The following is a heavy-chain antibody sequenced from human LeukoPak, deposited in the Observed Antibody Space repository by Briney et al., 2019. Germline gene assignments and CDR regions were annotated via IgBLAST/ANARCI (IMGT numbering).Heavy chain of an antibody. Sequence: GGSLRLSCAASGFTFSTYGMSWVRQAPGKGLEWVSAISGSGGSTYYADSVKGRFTISRDNSKNTLYLQMNSLRAEDTAVYYCAAVDVDTAFPWGQGALVTVSS. V-gene: IGHV3-23*01. CDR2: ISGSGGST. CDR3: AAVDVDTAFP. CDR1: GFTFSTYG. J-gene: IGHJ5*02. D-gene: IGHD5-18*01.